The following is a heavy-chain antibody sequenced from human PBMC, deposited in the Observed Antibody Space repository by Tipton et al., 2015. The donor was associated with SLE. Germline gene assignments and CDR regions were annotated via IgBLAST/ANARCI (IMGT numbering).Heavy chain of an antibody. V-gene: IGHV1-69*01. D-gene: IGHD1-26*01. CDR2: IIPIFGTA. J-gene: IGHJ4*02. Sequence: QVQLVQSGAEVKKPGSSVKVSCKASGGTFSSYTINWVRQAPGQGLEWMGGIIPIFGTANYAQKFQGRVTITTDESTSTAYMELSSLRSEDTAVYYCARGWTEVGATPSPYVYWGQGTLVTVSS. CDR3: ARGWTEVGATPSPYVY. CDR1: GGTFSSYT.